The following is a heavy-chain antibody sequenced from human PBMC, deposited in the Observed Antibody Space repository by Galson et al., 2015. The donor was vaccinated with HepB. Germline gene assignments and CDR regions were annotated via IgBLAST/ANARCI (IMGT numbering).Heavy chain of an antibody. D-gene: IGHD3-10*01. J-gene: IGHJ4*02. CDR1: GFTFTSSA. CDR2: IVVGSGNT. V-gene: IGHV1-58*01. CDR3: AADGPPVGSGSYHKALFDY. Sequence: SVKVSCKASGFTFTSSALQWVRQARGQRLEWIGWIVVGSGNTNYAQKFQERVTITRDMSTSTAYMELSSLRSEDTAVYYCAADGPPVGSGSYHKALFDYWGQGTLVTVSS.